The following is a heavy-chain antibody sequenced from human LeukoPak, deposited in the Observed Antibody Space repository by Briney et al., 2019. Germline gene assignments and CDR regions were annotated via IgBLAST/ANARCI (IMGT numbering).Heavy chain of an antibody. CDR3: ARETVAGSRFDP. Sequence: SGPTLVNPSQTLSLTCTVSGGSITATGTYNWSWIRQPAGKGLEWIGRIYTSGRAYYNPSFKSRVTISVDTSKTRFSLNLSSVTAADTAVYYCARETVAGSRFDPWGQGTLVTVSS. CDR2: IYTSGRA. V-gene: IGHV4-61*02. J-gene: IGHJ5*02. D-gene: IGHD2-15*01. CDR1: GGSITATGTYN.